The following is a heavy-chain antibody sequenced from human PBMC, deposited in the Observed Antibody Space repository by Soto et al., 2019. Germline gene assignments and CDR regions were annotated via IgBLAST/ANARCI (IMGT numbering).Heavy chain of an antibody. CDR3: AAPRDEYGSGVSWFNYGMDI. CDR1: GVTFTDFA. V-gene: IGHV3-23*01. J-gene: IGHJ6*02. CDR2: LDGAAGST. D-gene: IGHD3-10*01. Sequence: GGSLRLSCLASGVTFTDFAMTWVRHGPGRGLGWVASLDGAAGSTYYAESVRGRFSISRDNSQNTLFLQMKRLTVGDTAIYYCAAPRDEYGSGVSWFNYGMDIWGQGTTVTVSS.